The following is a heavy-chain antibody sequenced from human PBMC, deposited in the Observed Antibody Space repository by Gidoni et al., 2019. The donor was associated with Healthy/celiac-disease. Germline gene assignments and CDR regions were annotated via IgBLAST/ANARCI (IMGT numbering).Heavy chain of an antibody. D-gene: IGHD1-7*01. Sequence: QVQLVQSGAEVQKPGASVKVSCKVSGYTLTELSMNWVRQAPGKGLAWMGGFDPEDGETIYAQKFQGRVTMTEDTSTDTAYMELSSLRSEDTAVYYCATDLGGFITGTTEDYWGQGTLVTVSS. CDR1: GYTLTELS. V-gene: IGHV1-24*01. CDR2: FDPEDGET. J-gene: IGHJ4*02. CDR3: ATDLGGFITGTTEDY.